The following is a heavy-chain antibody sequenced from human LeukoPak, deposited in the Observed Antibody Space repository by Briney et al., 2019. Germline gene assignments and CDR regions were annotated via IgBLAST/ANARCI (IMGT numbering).Heavy chain of an antibody. CDR2: ISGSGGST. CDR3: ARGGSYYKTFDY. CDR1: GFTFSSYA. D-gene: IGHD1-26*01. J-gene: IGHJ4*02. Sequence: GGSLRLSCAASGFTFSSYAMSWVRQAPGKGLEWVSAISGSGGSTYYADSVKGRFTISRDNSKNTLYLQMNSLRAEDTAVYYCARGGSYYKTFDYWGQGTLVTVSS. V-gene: IGHV3-23*01.